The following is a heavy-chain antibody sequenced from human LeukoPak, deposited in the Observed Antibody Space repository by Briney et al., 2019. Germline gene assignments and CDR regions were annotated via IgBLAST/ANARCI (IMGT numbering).Heavy chain of an antibody. V-gene: IGHV3-30*18. CDR2: LSYDGSDK. CDR1: GFTLRRFG. D-gene: IGHD4-17*01. Sequence: GGSLRLSCAASGFTLRRFGMHWVRQAPGKGLEWVAVLSYDGSDKYYGGSVKGRFIISRDNSKNTLYLQMNSLRAGDTAIYFCAKSADEFGDYEEVGSLDYWGQGTLVTVSS. J-gene: IGHJ4*02. CDR3: AKSADEFGDYEEVGSLDY.